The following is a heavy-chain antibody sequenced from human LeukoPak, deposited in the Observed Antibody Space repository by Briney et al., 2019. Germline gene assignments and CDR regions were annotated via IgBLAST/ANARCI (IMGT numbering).Heavy chain of an antibody. V-gene: IGHV3-7*01. CDR1: EFTFSNYW. Sequence: GGSLRLSCAASEFTFSNYWMSWVRQAPGKGLEWVANIKQDGSEKYYVDSVKGRFTISRDNAKNSLYLQMDSLRAEDTAVYYCARDAGYQLLPGYFYYMDVWGKGTTATVSS. CDR3: ARDAGYQLLPGYFYYMDV. J-gene: IGHJ6*03. D-gene: IGHD2-2*01. CDR2: IKQDGSEK.